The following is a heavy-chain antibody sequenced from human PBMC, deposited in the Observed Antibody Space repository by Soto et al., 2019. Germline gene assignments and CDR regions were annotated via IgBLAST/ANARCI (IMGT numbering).Heavy chain of an antibody. Sequence: GGSLRLSCAASGFTFSSYAMHWVRQAPGKGLEWVAVISYDGSNKYYADSVKGRFTISRDNSKNTLYLQMNSLRAEDTAVYYCARDLYLFSVGYGMDVWGQGTTVTVSS. CDR1: GFTFSSYA. CDR2: ISYDGSNK. CDR3: ARDLYLFSVGYGMDV. D-gene: IGHD2-21*01. V-gene: IGHV3-30-3*01. J-gene: IGHJ6*02.